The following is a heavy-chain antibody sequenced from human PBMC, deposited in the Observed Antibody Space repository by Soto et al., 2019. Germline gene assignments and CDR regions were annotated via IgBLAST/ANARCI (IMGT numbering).Heavy chain of an antibody. CDR1: GFTFSSYG. Sequence: LRLSCAASGFTFSSYGMHWVRQAPGKGLEWVAVISYDGSNKYYADSVKGRFTISRDNSKNTQYLQMNSLGAEDTAVYYCARGIAVAVLDYWGQGTMATVYS. D-gene: IGHD6-19*01. CDR2: ISYDGSNK. J-gene: IGHJ4*02. CDR3: ARGIAVAVLDY. V-gene: IGHV3-30*03.